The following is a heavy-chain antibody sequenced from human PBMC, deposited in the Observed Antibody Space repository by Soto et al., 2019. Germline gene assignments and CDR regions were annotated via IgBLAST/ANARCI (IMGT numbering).Heavy chain of an antibody. V-gene: IGHV1-46*01. D-gene: IGHD3-10*01. CDR3: ARDAHYLGYYHYGMAV. Sequence: ASVKVSCKASGYTFTSYYMHWVRQAPGQGLEWMGIINPSGGSTSYAQKFQGRVTMTRDTSTSTVYMELSSLRSEDTAVYYCARDAHYLGYYHYGMAVWGQGTSVTVSS. CDR1: GYTFTSYY. J-gene: IGHJ6*02. CDR2: INPSGGST.